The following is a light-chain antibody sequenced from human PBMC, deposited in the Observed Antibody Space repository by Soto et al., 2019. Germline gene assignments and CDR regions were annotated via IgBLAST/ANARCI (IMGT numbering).Light chain of an antibody. CDR3: CSSAGSYTYV. CDR1: SSDVGGYNY. Sequence: QSALTQPRSVSGSPGQSVTISCTGTSSDVGGYNYVSWYQQHPGKAPKLMIYDVSERPSGVPDRFSGSKSGNTASLTISGLQAEDEADYYFCSSAGSYTYVFGTGTKLTVL. CDR2: DVS. J-gene: IGLJ1*01. V-gene: IGLV2-11*01.